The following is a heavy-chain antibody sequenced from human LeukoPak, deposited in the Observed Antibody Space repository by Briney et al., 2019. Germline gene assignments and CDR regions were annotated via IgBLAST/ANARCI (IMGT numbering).Heavy chain of an antibody. D-gene: IGHD3/OR15-3a*01. V-gene: IGHV3-74*01. CDR1: GFTLSSYW. Sequence: GGSLRLSCAASGFTLSSYWMHWVRQAPGKGLVWVSRINTDGKTTTYADSVQGRFTISRDNAKNTLYLQMNSLRAEDTAVYFCTRALDRYWGQGTLVTVSS. CDR3: TRALDRY. CDR2: INTDGKTT. J-gene: IGHJ4*02.